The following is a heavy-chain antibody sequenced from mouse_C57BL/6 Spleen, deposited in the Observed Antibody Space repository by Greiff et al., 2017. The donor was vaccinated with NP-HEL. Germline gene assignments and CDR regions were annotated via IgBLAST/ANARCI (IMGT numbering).Heavy chain of an antibody. CDR3: ARHRGYPFAY. Sequence: EVKLVESGGGLVQPGGSLKLSCAASGFTFSDYYMYWVRQTPEKRLEWVAYISNGGGSTYYPDTVKGRFTISRDNAKNTLYLQMSRLKSEDTAMYYCARHRGYPFAYWGQGTLVTVSA. J-gene: IGHJ3*01. D-gene: IGHD2-2*01. V-gene: IGHV5-12*01. CDR2: ISNGGGST. CDR1: GFTFSDYY.